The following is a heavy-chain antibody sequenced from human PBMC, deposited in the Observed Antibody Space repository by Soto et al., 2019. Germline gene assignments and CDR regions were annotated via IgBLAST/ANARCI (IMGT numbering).Heavy chain of an antibody. CDR2: IIASNGNT. Sequence: ASVKVSCKASGGTFSTYTITWVRQAPGQGLEWMGRIIASNGNTNYSQKFQGRVTITRDTSASTAYMELSSLRSEDTAVYYCARDPSYYGMDVWGQGTTVTVSS. CDR3: ARDPSYYGMDV. CDR1: GGTFSTYT. J-gene: IGHJ6*02. V-gene: IGHV1-3*01.